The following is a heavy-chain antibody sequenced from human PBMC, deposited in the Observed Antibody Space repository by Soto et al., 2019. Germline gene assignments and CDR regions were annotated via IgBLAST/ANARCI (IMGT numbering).Heavy chain of an antibody. J-gene: IGHJ4*02. D-gene: IGHD3-22*01. CDR1: GYTLTELS. CDR3: ATGPHYYDSSGYFDY. V-gene: IGHV1-24*01. Sequence: ASVKVSCKVSGYTLTELSMHWVRQAPGKVLEWMGGFDPEDGETIYAQKFQGRVTMTEDTSTDTAYMELSSLRSEDTAVYYCATGPHYYDSSGYFDYWGQGTLVTVSS. CDR2: FDPEDGET.